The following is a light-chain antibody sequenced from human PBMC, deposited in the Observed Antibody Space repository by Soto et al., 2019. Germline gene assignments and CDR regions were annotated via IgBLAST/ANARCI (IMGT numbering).Light chain of an antibody. J-gene: IGKJ1*01. Sequence: DLQMTQSPSTLSASVGDRVIITCRASQSISNWLAWYQQKPGKAPKLLIYRASNLEGGVSSRFSGSGSGTEFALTISSLQSDDFATYYCQQYNDYSRTFGQGTKVE. CDR2: RAS. CDR3: QQYNDYSRT. CDR1: QSISNW. V-gene: IGKV1-5*03.